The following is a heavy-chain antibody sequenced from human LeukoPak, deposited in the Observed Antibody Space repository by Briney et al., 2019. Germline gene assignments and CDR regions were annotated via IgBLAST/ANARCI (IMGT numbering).Heavy chain of an antibody. J-gene: IGHJ4*02. D-gene: IGHD6-13*01. CDR2: IYYSGST. V-gene: IGHV4-59*01. CDR3: ARGSSWYPFDY. CDR1: GGSISSYY. Sequence: SSETLSLTCTVSGGSISSYYWSWIRQPPGKGLEWIGYIYYSGSTNYNPSLKSRVTISVDTSKNQFSLKLSSVTAAATAVYYCARGSSWYPFDYWGQGTLVTVSS.